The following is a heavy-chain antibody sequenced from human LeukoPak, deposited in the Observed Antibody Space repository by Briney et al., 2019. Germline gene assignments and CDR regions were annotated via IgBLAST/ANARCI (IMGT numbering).Heavy chain of an antibody. J-gene: IGHJ4*02. V-gene: IGHV3-11*06. CDR2: ITTRSSYT. CDR3: ARAGGVHTYGNYFDY. D-gene: IGHD3-10*01. Sequence: GGSLRLSCTASGFTFTDYYMSWIRLAPGKGLEWVSHITTRSSYTNCAGSVKGRFTISRDNAKNSLFLQMNGLRAEDTAVYYCARAGGVHTYGNYFDYWGQGTLVTVSS. CDR1: GFTFTDYY.